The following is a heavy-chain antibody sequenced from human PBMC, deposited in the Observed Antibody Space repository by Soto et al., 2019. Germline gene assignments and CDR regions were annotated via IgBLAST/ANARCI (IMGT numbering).Heavy chain of an antibody. J-gene: IGHJ4*02. CDR3: AILSN. Sequence: GGSLRLSCAASGFTVSSNYMNWVRQAPGKWLEWLSIIYSDGTTSYADSVKGRFSISRDNFKNTLYLQMNNLRAEDTAVYYCAILSNWGQGTLVTVSS. V-gene: IGHV3-53*01. CDR1: GFTVSSNY. CDR2: IYSDGTT. D-gene: IGHD6-6*01.